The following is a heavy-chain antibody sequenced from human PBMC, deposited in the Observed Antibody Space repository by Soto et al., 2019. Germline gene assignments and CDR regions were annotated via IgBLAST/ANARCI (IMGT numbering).Heavy chain of an antibody. Sequence: QVQLQQWGAEVLKPSETLSLTCVVNGGSFSGYYWSWIRQPPGKGLEWIGEINDSGITDSNPSLGSRVTISVDRSKDQFSLKVNSVTATDTAVYHCARGRSSVPDRRGIGYYGLDVWGQGTTVTVSS. CDR2: INDSGIT. CDR3: ARGRSSVPDRRGIGYYGLDV. CDR1: GGSFSGYY. D-gene: IGHD3-3*01. J-gene: IGHJ6*02. V-gene: IGHV4-34*01.